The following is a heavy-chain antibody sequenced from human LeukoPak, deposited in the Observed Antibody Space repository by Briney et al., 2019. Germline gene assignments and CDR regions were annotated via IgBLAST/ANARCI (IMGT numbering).Heavy chain of an antibody. V-gene: IGHV3-30*18. CDR1: GFTFSSYG. D-gene: IGHD1-1*01. Sequence: GRSLRLSCAASGFTFSSYGMHWVRQAPGKGLEWVAVISYDGSNKYYADSVKGRFTISRDNSKNTLYLQVNSLRAEDTAVYYCAKESVQLGPADYFDYWGQGTLVTVSS. CDR3: AKESVQLGPADYFDY. J-gene: IGHJ4*02. CDR2: ISYDGSNK.